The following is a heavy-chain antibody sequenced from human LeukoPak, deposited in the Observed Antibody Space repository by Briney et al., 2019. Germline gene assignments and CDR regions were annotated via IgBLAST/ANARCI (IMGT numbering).Heavy chain of an antibody. J-gene: IGHJ5*02. Sequence: ASVKVSCKVSGYTLTELSMRWVRQAPGKGLEWMGGFDPEDGETIYAQKFQGRVTMTEDTSTDTAYMELSSLRSEDTAVYYCATVYSSSWYSWFDPWGQGTLVTVSS. CDR2: FDPEDGET. CDR1: GYTLTELS. CDR3: ATVYSSSWYSWFDP. D-gene: IGHD6-13*01. V-gene: IGHV1-24*01.